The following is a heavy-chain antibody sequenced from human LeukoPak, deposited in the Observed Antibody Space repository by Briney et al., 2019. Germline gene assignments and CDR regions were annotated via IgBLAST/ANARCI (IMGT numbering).Heavy chain of an antibody. CDR2: MSSSSSYI. D-gene: IGHD1-26*01. V-gene: IGHV3-21*01. CDR1: GXTFSSYS. J-gene: IGHJ4*02. Sequence: GGSLRLSWAASGXTFSSYSMNWVRQAPGKGQEWVSSMSSSSSYIYYADSVKGRFTISRDNAKNSLYLQMNSLRAEDTAVYYCARGPGATIYYFDYWGQGTLVTVSS. CDR3: ARGPGATIYYFDY.